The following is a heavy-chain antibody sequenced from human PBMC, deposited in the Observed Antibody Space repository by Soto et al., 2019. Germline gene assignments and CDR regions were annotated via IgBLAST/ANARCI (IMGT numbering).Heavy chain of an antibody. Sequence: PSETLSLTCAVSGGSISSGGYSWSWIRQPPGKGLEWIGYIYHSGSTYYNPSLKSRVTISVDGPKNQFSLKLSSVTAADTAVYYCASDAYGMDVWGQGTTVTVSS. J-gene: IGHJ6*02. V-gene: IGHV4-30-2*01. CDR2: IYHSGST. CDR3: ASDAYGMDV. CDR1: GGSISSGGYS.